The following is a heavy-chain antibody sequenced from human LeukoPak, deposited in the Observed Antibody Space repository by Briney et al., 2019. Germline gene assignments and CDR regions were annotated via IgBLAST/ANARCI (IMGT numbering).Heavy chain of an antibody. CDR1: GYTFTSYY. Sequence: GASVKVSCKASGYTFTSYYMHWVGQAPGQGREWRGWINPNSGGTNYAQKFQGRVTMTRDTASSTAYMEVSRGRSDDTAVYYCARTYSIAAAGTGVDYWGQGTLVTVSS. D-gene: IGHD6-13*01. J-gene: IGHJ4*02. CDR3: ARTYSIAAAGTGVDY. V-gene: IGHV1-2*02. CDR2: INPNSGGT.